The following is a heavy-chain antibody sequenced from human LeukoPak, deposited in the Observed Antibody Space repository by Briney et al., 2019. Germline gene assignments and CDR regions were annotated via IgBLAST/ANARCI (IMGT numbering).Heavy chain of an antibody. J-gene: IGHJ4*02. CDR2: IYYSGST. CDR3: AGWGGGEYSSSSSVSY. Sequence: SETLSLTCTVSGGSISSSSYYWGWIRQPPGKGLEWIGSIYYSGSTYYNPSLKSRVTISVDTSKNQFSLKLSSVTAADTAVYYCAGWGGGEYSSSSSVSYWGQGTLVTVSS. V-gene: IGHV4-39*01. CDR1: GGSISSSSYY. D-gene: IGHD6-6*01.